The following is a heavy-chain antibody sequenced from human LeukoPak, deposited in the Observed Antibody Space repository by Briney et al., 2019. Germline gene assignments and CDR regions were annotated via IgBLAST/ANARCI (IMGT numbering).Heavy chain of an antibody. V-gene: IGHV3-7*01. J-gene: IGHJ4*02. D-gene: IGHD6-19*01. CDR1: GFSFSSNW. Sequence: GGSLRLSCEDSGFSFSSNWMSWLRQPPGKGLEWVANIKPDGGEKYYLDSVKGRFSISRDNAKNSLYLQMNSLRVEDTAVYYCARDGSGWSRNWGQGTLVTVSS. CDR3: ARDGSGWSRN. CDR2: IKPDGGEK.